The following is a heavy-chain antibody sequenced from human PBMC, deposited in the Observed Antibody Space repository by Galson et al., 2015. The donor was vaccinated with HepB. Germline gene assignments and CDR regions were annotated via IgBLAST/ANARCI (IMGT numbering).Heavy chain of an antibody. V-gene: IGHV4-4*02. CDR1: GGSIRNSNW. CDR2: IYQSGDS. Sequence: SETLSLTCAVSGGSIRNSNWWTWVRQSPGKGLEWIGEIYQSGDSNYNPSLKSRVTMSVDKSKNQFSLKLTSVTAADTAMYYCARAQYYSSTTCYSANYYFDYWGQGILVTVSS. J-gene: IGHJ4*02. CDR3: ARAQYYSSTTCYSANYYFDY. D-gene: IGHD2-2*02.